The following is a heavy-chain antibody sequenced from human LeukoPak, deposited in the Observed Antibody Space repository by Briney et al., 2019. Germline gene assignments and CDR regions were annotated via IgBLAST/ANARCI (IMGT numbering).Heavy chain of an antibody. J-gene: IGHJ4*02. CDR2: IKQDGSEK. Sequence: PGGSLRLSCAASGFTFSSYWMSWVRQAPGKGLEWVANIKQDGSEKYYVDSVKGRFTISRDNAKNSLHLQMNSLRAEDTAVYYCATPGPYYYGSGSDYWGQGTLVAVSS. CDR3: ATPGPYYYGSGSDY. D-gene: IGHD3-10*01. CDR1: GFTFSSYW. V-gene: IGHV3-7*01.